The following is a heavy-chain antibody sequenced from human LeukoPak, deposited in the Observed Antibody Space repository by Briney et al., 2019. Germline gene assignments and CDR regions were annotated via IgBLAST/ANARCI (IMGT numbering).Heavy chain of an antibody. D-gene: IGHD2-15*01. CDR2: ISYDGSNT. V-gene: IGHV3-30-3*01. CDR3: ASGYCYGGSCPDH. J-gene: IGHJ4*02. CDR1: GFNFSTYA. Sequence: PGRSLRLSCAVSGFNFSTYAMHWVRQAPGKGLEWVAVISYDGSNTFYVDSVKGRFTISRDNSKNTLYLQMSSLRAEDTAVYYCASGYCYGGSCPDHWGQGTLVTVSS.